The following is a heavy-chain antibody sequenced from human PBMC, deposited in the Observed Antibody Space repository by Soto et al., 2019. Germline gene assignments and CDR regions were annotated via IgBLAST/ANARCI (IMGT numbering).Heavy chain of an antibody. CDR1: GFTFNTYG. V-gene: IGHV3-30*18. J-gene: IGHJ4*02. Sequence: GGSLRLSCAASGFTFNTYGMHWVRQAPGKGLEWVAVISYDGSEKYYVDSVKGRFTISKDNSKNTLYLQMNSLRPDDTAVYYCAKSPNFYCSSPNCYKYYFDHWGQGTQVTVSS. CDR2: ISYDGSEK. D-gene: IGHD2-2*02. CDR3: AKSPNFYCSSPNCYKYYFDH.